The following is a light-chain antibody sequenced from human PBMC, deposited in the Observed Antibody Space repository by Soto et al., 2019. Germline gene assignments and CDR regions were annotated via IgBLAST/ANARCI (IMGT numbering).Light chain of an antibody. CDR3: QQYNNWPLMYT. CDR2: GAS. Sequence: EIVMTQSTATLSVSPGERATLSCRASQSVSSNLAWYQQKHGQPPRLLIYGASTSATGIPARFSVSGSGTECTLTISNLQSEDFAVYYCQQYNNWPLMYTFVQGTKLEIK. CDR1: QSVSSN. V-gene: IGKV3-15*01. J-gene: IGKJ2*01.